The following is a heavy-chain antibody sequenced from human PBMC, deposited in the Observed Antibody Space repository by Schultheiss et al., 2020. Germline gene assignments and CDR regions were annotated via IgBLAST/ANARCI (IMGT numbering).Heavy chain of an antibody. V-gene: IGHV4-59*01. Sequence: SETLSLTCTVSGGSISSYYWSWIRQPPGKGLEWIGYIYYSGSTNYNPSLKSRVTISVDTSKNQFSLKLSSVTAADTAVYYCARGNLRYDFWSGYYSNWFDPWGQGTLVTVSA. CDR3: ARGNLRYDFWSGYYSNWFDP. D-gene: IGHD3-3*01. CDR2: IYYSGST. J-gene: IGHJ5*02. CDR1: GGSISSYY.